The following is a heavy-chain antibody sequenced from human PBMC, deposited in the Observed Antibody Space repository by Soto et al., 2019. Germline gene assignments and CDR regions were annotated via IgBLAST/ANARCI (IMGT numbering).Heavy chain of an antibody. CDR1: GFTFSSYA. Sequence: GGSLRLSCAASGFTFSSYAMSWVRQAPGKGLEWVSAISGSGGISYYADSVKGRFTISRDNSKNTLYLQMISLRAEDTYVYYCAKDPSSTYYYDSSGYYFDYWGQGTLVTVSS. J-gene: IGHJ4*02. D-gene: IGHD3-22*01. V-gene: IGHV3-23*01. CDR3: AKDPSSTYYYDSSGYYFDY. CDR2: ISGSGGIS.